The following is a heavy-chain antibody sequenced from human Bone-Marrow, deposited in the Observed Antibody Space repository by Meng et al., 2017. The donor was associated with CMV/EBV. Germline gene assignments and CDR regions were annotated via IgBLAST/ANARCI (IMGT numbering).Heavy chain of an antibody. CDR2: ISGGGGTT. D-gene: IGHD1-26*01. Sequence: GGSLRLSCAASGFTFGSYWMHWVRQAPGKGLEWISAISGGGGTTYYADSVKGRFTISRDNSKNTVYLQMSSLRVEDTAVYYCAKGEASRRSGFYYWGQGKLVTVSS. J-gene: IGHJ4*02. CDR3: AKGEASRRSGFYY. CDR1: GFTFGSYW. V-gene: IGHV3-23*01.